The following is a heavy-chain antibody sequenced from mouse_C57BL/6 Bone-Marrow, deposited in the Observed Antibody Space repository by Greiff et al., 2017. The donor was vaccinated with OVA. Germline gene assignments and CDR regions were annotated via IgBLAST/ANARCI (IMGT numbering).Heavy chain of an antibody. CDR1: GYTFTDYY. Sequence: EVQLQQSGPELVKPGASVKISCKASGYTFTDYYMNWVKQSHGKSLEWIGDINPNNGGTSYNQKFKGKATLTVDKSSSTAYMELRSLTSEDSAVYYCARSGGSSNYWGQGTTLTVSS. V-gene: IGHV1-26*01. CDR2: INPNNGGT. D-gene: IGHD1-1*01. CDR3: ARSGGSSNY. J-gene: IGHJ2*01.